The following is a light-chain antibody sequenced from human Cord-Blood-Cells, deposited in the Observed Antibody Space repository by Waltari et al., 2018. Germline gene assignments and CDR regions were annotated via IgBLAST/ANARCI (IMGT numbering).Light chain of an antibody. CDR3: QQYNSYLT. CDR1: QSISSW. Sequence: DIQMTQPPSTPSASVGGRVTITGRASQSISSWLAWYQQKPGKAPKLLIYDASSLESGVPARFSGSGSGTEFTLTISSLQPDDFATYYCQQYNSYLTFGQGTKLEIK. CDR2: DAS. V-gene: IGKV1-5*01. J-gene: IGKJ2*01.